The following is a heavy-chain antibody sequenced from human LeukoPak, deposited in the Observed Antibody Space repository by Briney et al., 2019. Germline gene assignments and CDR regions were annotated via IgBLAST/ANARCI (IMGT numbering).Heavy chain of an antibody. V-gene: IGHV1-24*01. CDR2: FGPEDGET. CDR1: GYTLTELS. D-gene: IGHD4-23*01. J-gene: IGHJ4*02. CDR3: ATLLYGGNRYYFDY. Sequence: ASVKVSCKVSGYTLTELSMHWVRQAPGKGLEWMGGFGPEDGETIYAQKFQGRVTMTEDTSTDTAYMELSSLRSEDTAVYYCATLLYGGNRYYFDYWGQGTLVTVSS.